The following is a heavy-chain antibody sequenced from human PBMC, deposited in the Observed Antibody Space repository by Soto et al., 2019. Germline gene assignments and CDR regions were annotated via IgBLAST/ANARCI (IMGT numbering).Heavy chain of an antibody. Sequence: GGSLRLSCAASGFTFSSSWMTWVRQAPGKGLEWVANIKQDGSEKYYVDSVKGRFTISRDNSKNSLYLQMNSLRAEDTAVYYCARDKNWGSRYFDYWGQGTLVTVSS. V-gene: IGHV3-7*03. J-gene: IGHJ4*02. CDR1: GFTFSSSW. CDR3: ARDKNWGSRYFDY. CDR2: IKQDGSEK. D-gene: IGHD7-27*01.